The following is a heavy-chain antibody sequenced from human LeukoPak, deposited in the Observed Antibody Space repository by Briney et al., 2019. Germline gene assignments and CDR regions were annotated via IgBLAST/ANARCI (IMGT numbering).Heavy chain of an antibody. Sequence: GGSLKLSCAASGFTFSGYTMHWVRQAPGKGLEWVAVLSFDGSNKYYADSVKGRFSISRDNSKNTLYLQMNSLRVEDTAVYYCARGMQDQKLLVPPDYWGQGTLVTVSS. J-gene: IGHJ4*02. CDR2: LSFDGSNK. CDR1: GFTFSGYT. V-gene: IGHV3-30*04. D-gene: IGHD2-2*01. CDR3: ARGMQDQKLLVPPDY.